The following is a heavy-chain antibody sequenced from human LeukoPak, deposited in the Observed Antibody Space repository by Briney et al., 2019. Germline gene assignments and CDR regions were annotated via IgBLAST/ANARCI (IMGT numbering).Heavy chain of an antibody. CDR1: GFSFSTHA. J-gene: IGHJ4*02. V-gene: IGHV3-21*01. D-gene: IGHD2-2*01. CDR3: ARVVPIDY. Sequence: GGSLRLSCAASGFSFSTHAMTWVRQAPGKGLEWVSAISDSGGYTYSADSVKGRFTISRDNAKNSLYLQMNSLRAEDTAVYYCARVVPIDYWGQGTLVTVSS. CDR2: ISDSGGYT.